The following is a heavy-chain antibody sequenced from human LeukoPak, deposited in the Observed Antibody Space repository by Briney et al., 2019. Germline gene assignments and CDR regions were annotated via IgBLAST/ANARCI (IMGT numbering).Heavy chain of an antibody. CDR1: GGSISSSSYY. J-gene: IGHJ5*02. CDR2: IYYSGST. CDR3: ARDAFYDYYDSSGYANDPLT. Sequence: SETLSLTCTVSGGSISSSSYYWGWIRQPPGKGLEWIGSIYYSGSTYYNPSLKSRVTISVDTSKNQFSLKLSSVTAADTAVYYCARDAFYDYYDSSGYANDPLTWGQGTLVTVSS. D-gene: IGHD3-22*01. V-gene: IGHV4-39*07.